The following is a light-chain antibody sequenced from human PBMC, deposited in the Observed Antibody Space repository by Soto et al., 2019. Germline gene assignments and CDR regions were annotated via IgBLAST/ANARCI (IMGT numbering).Light chain of an antibody. CDR1: QSVSNN. CDR3: QQYNNWPPWT. CDR2: DAS. Sequence: ILMTQSPATLSVSPGERATLSCRASQSVSNNLAWYQQKPGQAPRLLIYDASTRATGIPARCSGSGSGTEFILPISGLQSEDFAVYYCQQYNNWPPWTFGQGTKVEIK. J-gene: IGKJ1*01. V-gene: IGKV3-15*01.